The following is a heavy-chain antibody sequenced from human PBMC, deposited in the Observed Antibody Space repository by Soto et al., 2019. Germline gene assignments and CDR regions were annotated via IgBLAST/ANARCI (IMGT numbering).Heavy chain of an antibody. CDR2: ISAYNGNT. CDR3: ARDDHAAPFDH. Sequence: GASVKVCCKASGYTFTRYGISWGRPAPGQGLEWMGWISAYNGNTNYAQKLQGRVTMTTDTSTSTAYMELRSLRSDDTAVYYCARDDHAAPFDHSGQGTLVTLSS. J-gene: IGHJ4*02. V-gene: IGHV1-18*01. CDR1: GYTFTRYG. D-gene: IGHD2-15*01.